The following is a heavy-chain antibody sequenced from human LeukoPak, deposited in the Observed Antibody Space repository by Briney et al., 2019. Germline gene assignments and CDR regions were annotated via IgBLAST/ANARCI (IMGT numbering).Heavy chain of an antibody. CDR3: ARRQGYYDSSGYVDY. Sequence: SETLSLTCTVSGGSISTYYWSWIRQPPGKGLEWIGYIYYSGSTNYNPSLKSRVTISVDTSKNQFSLKLSSVTAADTAVYYCARRQGYYDSSGYVDYWGQGTLVTVSS. J-gene: IGHJ4*02. CDR1: GGSISTYY. V-gene: IGHV4-59*01. D-gene: IGHD3-22*01. CDR2: IYYSGST.